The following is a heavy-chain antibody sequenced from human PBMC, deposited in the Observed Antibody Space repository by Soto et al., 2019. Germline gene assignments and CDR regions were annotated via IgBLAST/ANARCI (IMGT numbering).Heavy chain of an antibody. CDR1: GGSFSGYY. J-gene: IGHJ4*02. D-gene: IGHD6-19*01. CDR2: INHSGST. CDR3: ARLIWAVAGYYFDY. Sequence: PSETLSLTCAVYGGSFSGYYWSWIRQPPGKGLEWIGEINHSGSTNYNPSLKSRVTISVDTSKNQFSLKLSSVTAADTAVHYCARLIWAVAGYYFDYWGQGTLVTGSS. V-gene: IGHV4-34*01.